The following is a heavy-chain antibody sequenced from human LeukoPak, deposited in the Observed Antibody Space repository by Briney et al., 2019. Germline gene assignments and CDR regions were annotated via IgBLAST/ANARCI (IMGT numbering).Heavy chain of an antibody. CDR2: IYYSGST. CDR1: GGSISSYY. Sequence: SETLSLTCTVSGGSISSYYWSWIRQPPGKGLEWIGYIYYSGSTNYNPSLKSRVTISVDTSKNQFSLKLSSVTAADTAVYYCARDAFYGDGYKFDYWGQGTLVTVSS. CDR3: ARDAFYGDGYKFDY. J-gene: IGHJ4*02. V-gene: IGHV4-59*12. D-gene: IGHD5-24*01.